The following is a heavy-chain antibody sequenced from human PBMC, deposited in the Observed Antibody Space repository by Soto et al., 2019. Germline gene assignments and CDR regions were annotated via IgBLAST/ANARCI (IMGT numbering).Heavy chain of an antibody. D-gene: IGHD1-26*01. V-gene: IGHV4-4*02. Sequence: QAQLQESGPGLVKPSETLSLTCTVFSDSIDSSDWWNWVRQSPGRGLEWIGEISHGGNTNYNPSLMSRVTRSVDMSKNQCSLNVNSVTAADTAVYYCARDTKTASGQWYFDLWGRGTLVTVSS. CDR2: ISHGGNT. CDR3: ARDTKTASGQWYFDL. CDR1: SDSIDSSDW. J-gene: IGHJ2*01.